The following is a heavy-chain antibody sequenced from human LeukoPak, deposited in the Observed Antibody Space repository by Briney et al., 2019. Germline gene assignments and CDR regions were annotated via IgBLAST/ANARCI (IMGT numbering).Heavy chain of an antibody. CDR1: GYTFTGYY. CDR3: ARVIAPTPNWFDP. J-gene: IGHJ5*02. V-gene: IGHV1-2*02. D-gene: IGHD6-13*01. Sequence: ASLKVSCKASGYTFTGYYMHWVRQAPGQGLECMGWINPNSGGTNYAQKFQGRVTMTRDTSISTAYMELSRLRSDDTAVYYCARVIAPTPNWFDPWGQGTLVTVSS. CDR2: INPNSGGT.